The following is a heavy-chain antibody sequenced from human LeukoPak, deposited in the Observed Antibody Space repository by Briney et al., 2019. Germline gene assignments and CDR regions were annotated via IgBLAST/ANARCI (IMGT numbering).Heavy chain of an antibody. Sequence: DGGDKYYVDSVKARFTISRDNAKNSLYVQMNSLRAEDTAVYYCARESYCSGGICSYYVMDVWGQGTTVTLSS. J-gene: IGHJ6*02. CDR2: DGGDK. V-gene: IGHV3-7*01. CDR3: ARESYCSGGICSYYVMDV. D-gene: IGHD2-15*01.